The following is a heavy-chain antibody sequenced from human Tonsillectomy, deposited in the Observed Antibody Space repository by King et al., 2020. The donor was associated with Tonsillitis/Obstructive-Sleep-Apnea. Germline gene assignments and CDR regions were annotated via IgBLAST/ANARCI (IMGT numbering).Heavy chain of an antibody. CDR1: GGSFSGYY. Sequence: VQLQQWGAGLLKPSETLSLTCAVYGGSFSGYYWSWIREPPGKGLEWIGEINHSGSTNYNPSLKSRVTISVDTSKNQFSLKLSSVTAADTAWYYCTSGLMYDAFDIWGQGTMVTVSS. CDR3: TSGLMYDAFDI. V-gene: IGHV4-34*01. J-gene: IGHJ3*02. CDR2: INHSGST.